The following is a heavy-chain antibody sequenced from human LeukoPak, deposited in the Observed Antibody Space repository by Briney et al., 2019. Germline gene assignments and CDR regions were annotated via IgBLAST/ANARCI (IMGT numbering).Heavy chain of an antibody. CDR3: ARGGLLLRHWFDP. V-gene: IGHV5-51*01. CDR2: IYPGGSDT. Sequence: GESLKISCKGSGYSFTTYWIGWVRQMPGKGMEWMGIIYPGGSDTRYSPSFQGQVTISADKSISTAYLQWSSLKASDTAMYYCARGGLLLRHWFDPWGQGTLVTVSS. J-gene: IGHJ5*02. CDR1: GYSFTTYW. D-gene: IGHD2-15*01.